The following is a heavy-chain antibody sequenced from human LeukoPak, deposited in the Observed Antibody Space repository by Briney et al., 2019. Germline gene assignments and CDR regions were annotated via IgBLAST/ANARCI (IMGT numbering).Heavy chain of an antibody. CDR1: GGSISSSSYY. V-gene: IGHV4-39*01. J-gene: IGHJ5*02. CDR2: IYYSGST. CDR3: ARHVGDWNYALDWFDP. Sequence: SETLSLTCTVSGGSISSSSYYWGWIRQPPGKGREWIGSIYYSGSTYYNPSLKSRVTISVDTSKNQFSLKLSSVTAADTAVYYSARHVGDWNYALDWFDPWGQGTLVTVSS. D-gene: IGHD1-7*01.